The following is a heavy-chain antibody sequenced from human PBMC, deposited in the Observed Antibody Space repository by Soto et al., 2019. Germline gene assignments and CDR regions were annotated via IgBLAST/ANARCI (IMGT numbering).Heavy chain of an antibody. D-gene: IGHD1-26*01. V-gene: IGHV3-30*18. CDR3: AKGWGHVDY. CDR2: ISYDGSNK. Sequence: QVQLVESGGGVVQPGRSLSISCAASGFTFSTYGMHWVRQAPGKGLEWVAVISYDGSNKRYADSVKGRFTISRDNSKNRLALQMSSLRGEGTAGYYCAKGWGHVDYWGQRTLVTVAS. CDR1: GFTFSTYG. J-gene: IGHJ4*02.